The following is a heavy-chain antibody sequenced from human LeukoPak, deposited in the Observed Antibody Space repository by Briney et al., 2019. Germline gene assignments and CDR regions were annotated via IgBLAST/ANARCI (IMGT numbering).Heavy chain of an antibody. Sequence: VASVKVSCKASGYTFTGYYMHWVRQAPGQGLEWMGIINPSGGSTSYAQKFQGRVTMTRDMSTSTVYMELSSLRSEDTAVYYCARGGIQLWLLHYYYYMDVWGKGTTVTVSS. CDR1: GYTFTGYY. J-gene: IGHJ6*03. CDR3: ARGGIQLWLLHYYYYMDV. D-gene: IGHD5-18*01. CDR2: INPSGGST. V-gene: IGHV1-46*01.